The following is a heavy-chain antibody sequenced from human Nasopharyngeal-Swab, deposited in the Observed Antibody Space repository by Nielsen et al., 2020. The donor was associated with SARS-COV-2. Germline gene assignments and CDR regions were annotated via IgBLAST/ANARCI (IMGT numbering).Heavy chain of an antibody. J-gene: IGHJ4*02. Sequence: GESLKISCAASGFTFSNAWMSWVRQAPGKGLEWVGRIKSKTDGGTTDYAAPVKGRFTISRDDSKNTLYLQMNSLKTEDTAVYYCTTSQSLDYIGPPFDYWGQGTLVTVSS. CDR3: TTSQSLDYIGPPFDY. CDR1: GFTFSNAW. V-gene: IGHV3-15*01. CDR2: IKSKTDGGTT. D-gene: IGHD4-11*01.